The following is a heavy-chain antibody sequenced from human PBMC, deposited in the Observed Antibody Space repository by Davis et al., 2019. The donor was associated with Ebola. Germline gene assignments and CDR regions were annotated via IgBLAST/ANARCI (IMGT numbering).Heavy chain of an antibody. CDR1: GFTFSSYW. J-gene: IGHJ3*02. D-gene: IGHD1-26*01. V-gene: IGHV3-74*01. CDR3: ARVGGGSYLDDAFDI. CDR2: INSDGSST. Sequence: PGGSLRLSCAASGFTFSSYWMHWVRQAPGKGLVWVSRINSDGSSTSYADSVKGRFTISRDNAKNTLYLQMNSLRAEDTAVYYCARVGGGSYLDDAFDIWGQGTMVTVSS.